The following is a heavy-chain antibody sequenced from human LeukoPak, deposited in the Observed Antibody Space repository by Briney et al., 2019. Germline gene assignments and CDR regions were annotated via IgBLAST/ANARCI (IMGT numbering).Heavy chain of an antibody. Sequence: PSETLSLTCTVSGDSISSYYWSWIRQPAGKGLEWIGRIYTSGSTNYNPSLKSRVTISVDTSKNQFSLKLSSVTAADTAVYYCARGITMVRGVGGIDYWGQGTLVTVSS. D-gene: IGHD3-10*01. CDR1: GDSISSYY. CDR3: ARGITMVRGVGGIDY. J-gene: IGHJ4*02. V-gene: IGHV4-4*07. CDR2: IYTSGST.